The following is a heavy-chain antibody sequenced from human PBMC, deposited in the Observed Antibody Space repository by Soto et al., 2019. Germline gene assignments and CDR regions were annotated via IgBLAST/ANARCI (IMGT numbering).Heavy chain of an antibody. D-gene: IGHD2-15*01. Sequence: SQTLSLTCAISGDSVSSNSAAWNWIRQSPSRGLEWLGRTYYRSTWFSEYALSVKSRITINPDTAKNQFSLQLNSVTPEDTAVYYCVRARYYSGGSCYYGVDVWGQGTTVIVSS. V-gene: IGHV6-1*01. J-gene: IGHJ6*02. CDR3: VRARYYSGGSCYYGVDV. CDR2: TYYRSTWFS. CDR1: GDSVSSNSAA.